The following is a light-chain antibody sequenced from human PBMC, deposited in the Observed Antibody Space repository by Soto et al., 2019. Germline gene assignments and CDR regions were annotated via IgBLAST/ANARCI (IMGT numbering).Light chain of an antibody. J-gene: IGLJ1*01. CDR2: DVS. CDR3: SSYTSSSLV. Sequence: QSVLAQPAPVSGSPGQSITISCTGTSSDVGGYNYVSWYQQHPGKAPKLMIYDVSNRPSGVSNRFSGSKSGNTASLTISGLQAEDEADYYCSSYTSSSLVFGTGTKVTVL. V-gene: IGLV2-14*01. CDR1: SSDVGGYNY.